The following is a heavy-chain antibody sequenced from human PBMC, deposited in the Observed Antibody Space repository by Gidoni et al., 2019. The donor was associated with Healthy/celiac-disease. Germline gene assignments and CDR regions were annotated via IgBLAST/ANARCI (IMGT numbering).Heavy chain of an antibody. V-gene: IGHV1-46*01. J-gene: IGHJ3*02. D-gene: IGHD3-22*01. CDR1: GYTFTSYY. CDR2: INPSGGST. Sequence: QVQLVLSGAAVKKPGASVKVSCKASGYTFTSYYRHWVRQAPRQGLEWMGRINPSGGSTSYAQKFQGGVTRTRDTSTSTVYMELSSLRSEDTAVYYCARGRITMIVADAFDIWGQGTMVTVSS. CDR3: ARGRITMIVADAFDI.